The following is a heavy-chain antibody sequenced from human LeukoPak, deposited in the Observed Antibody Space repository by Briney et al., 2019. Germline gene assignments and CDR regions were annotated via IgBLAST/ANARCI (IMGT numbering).Heavy chain of an antibody. CDR3: ARDGSLPDY. Sequence: SLRLSCAASGFSFEDNGMSWVRQAPGKGLEWVSGINWNGETTGYVDSVKGRFTISRDNAKNTLYLQMNSLRAEDTAVYYCARDGSLPDYWGQGTLVTVSS. J-gene: IGHJ4*02. CDR2: INWNGETT. CDR1: GFSFEDNG. V-gene: IGHV3-20*04.